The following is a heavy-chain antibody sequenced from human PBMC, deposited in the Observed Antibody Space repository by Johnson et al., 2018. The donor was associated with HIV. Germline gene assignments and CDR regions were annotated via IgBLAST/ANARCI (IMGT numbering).Heavy chain of an antibody. CDR1: RFTFSSYG. D-gene: IGHD1-26*01. Sequence: QVQLVESGGVVVQPGGSLRLSCETSRFTFSSYGMHWVRQAPGKGLEWVVFVRYDGSNKYYADSVKGRFTISRDNSKNTLYLQMNSLRADDTAVYYCAKDRSGSAGAFDIWGQGTMVTVSS. V-gene: IGHV3-30*02. J-gene: IGHJ3*02. CDR2: VRYDGSNK. CDR3: AKDRSGSAGAFDI.